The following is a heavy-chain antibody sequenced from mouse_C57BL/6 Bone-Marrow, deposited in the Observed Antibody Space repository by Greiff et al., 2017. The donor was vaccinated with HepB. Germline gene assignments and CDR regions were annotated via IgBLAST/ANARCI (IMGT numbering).Heavy chain of an antibody. CDR1: GFTFSSYA. V-gene: IGHV5-4*01. J-gene: IGHJ3*01. CDR3: AREGGGFAY. CDR2: ISDGGSYT. Sequence: EVHLLESGGGLVKPGGSLKLSCAASGFTFSSYAMSWVRQTPAKSLEWVATISDGGSYTYYPDNVKGRFTISRDNATNNLYLQMSHLKSEDTAMYYCAREGGGFAYWGQGTLVTVSA.